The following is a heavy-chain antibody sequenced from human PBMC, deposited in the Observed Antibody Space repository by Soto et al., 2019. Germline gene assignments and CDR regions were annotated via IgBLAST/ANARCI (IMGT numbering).Heavy chain of an antibody. D-gene: IGHD4-17*01. Sequence: GGSLRLSCAASGFSFSSYAMHWVRQAPGKGLEWVAVISDDGSNKYYADSEKGRFTISRDNSKNTLYLQMNSLRAEDTAVYYSARLGLGNGDYSDYWGQGTLVTV. CDR2: ISDDGSNK. V-gene: IGHV3-30-3*01. CDR1: GFSFSSYA. CDR3: ARLGLGNGDYSDY. J-gene: IGHJ4*02.